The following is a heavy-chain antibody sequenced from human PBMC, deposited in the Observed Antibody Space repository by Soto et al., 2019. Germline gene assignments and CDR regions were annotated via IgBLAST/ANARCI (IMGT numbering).Heavy chain of an antibody. J-gene: IGHJ4*02. D-gene: IGHD3-22*01. CDR3: ARGLYYYDSSGSGPYPY. CDR2: IYHSGST. CDR1: GGSISSGGYS. Sequence: SETLSLTCAVSGGSISSGGYSWSWIRQPPGRGLEWIGYIYHSGSTCYNPSLKSRVTISVDRSKNQFSLKLSSVTAADTAVYYCARGLYYYDSSGSGPYPYWGQGILVTVSS. V-gene: IGHV4-30-2*01.